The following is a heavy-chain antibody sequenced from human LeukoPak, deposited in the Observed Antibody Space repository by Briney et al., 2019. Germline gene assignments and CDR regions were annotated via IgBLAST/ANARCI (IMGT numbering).Heavy chain of an antibody. D-gene: IGHD7-27*01. J-gene: IGHJ6*03. V-gene: IGHV1-8*01. CDR3: ARSPTGEEDYYYYYYMDV. CDR2: MNPNGGNT. Sequence: ASVKVSCKASGHTLTSYDINWVRQANGQGLEWMGWMNPNGGNTGYAQKFLGRVTMTRNTSISTAYMELSSLRSEDTAVYYCARSPTGEEDYYYYYYMDVWGKGTTVTISS. CDR1: GHTLTSYD.